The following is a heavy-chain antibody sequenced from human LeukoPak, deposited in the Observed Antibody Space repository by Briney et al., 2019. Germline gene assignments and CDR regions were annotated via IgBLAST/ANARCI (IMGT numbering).Heavy chain of an antibody. D-gene: IGHD2-8*02. J-gene: IGHJ2*01. V-gene: IGHV1-2*02. Sequence: GASVKVSCKASGYTFNAYYLHWVRQAPGQGLEWMGWINPNSGDTKYAQKFKGGVTMTGDTSISTAYMELSRLRFDDTAVYYCAILRLSTGLWWFFDLWGRGTLVTVSS. CDR3: AILRLSTGLWWFFDL. CDR1: GYTFNAYY. CDR2: INPNSGDT.